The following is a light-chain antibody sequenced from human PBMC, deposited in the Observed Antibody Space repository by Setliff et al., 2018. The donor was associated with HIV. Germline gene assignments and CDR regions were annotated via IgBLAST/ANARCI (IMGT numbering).Light chain of an antibody. CDR1: SSNIGSNN. CDR3: QSYDSSLSDFV. J-gene: IGLJ1*01. Sequence: QSVLTQPPSASGTPGQRVTISCSGSSSNIGSNNVDWYQQLPGTAPKLLVYNNNERPSGVPDRFSGSKSGTSVSLAITGLQAEDEADYYCQSYDSSLSDFVFGAGTKVTVL. V-gene: IGLV1-44*01. CDR2: NNN.